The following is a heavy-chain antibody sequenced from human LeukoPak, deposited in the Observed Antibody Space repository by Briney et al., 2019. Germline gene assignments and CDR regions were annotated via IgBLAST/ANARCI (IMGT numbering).Heavy chain of an antibody. D-gene: IGHD5-18*01. V-gene: IGHV1-2*02. Sequence: GASVKVSCKASGYTFTGYYMHWVQQAPGQGLEWMGWINPNSGGTNYAQKFQGRVTMTRDTSISTAYMELSRLRSDDTAVYYCARVARGYSYGYVGYWGQGTLVTVSS. J-gene: IGHJ4*02. CDR1: GYTFTGYY. CDR2: INPNSGGT. CDR3: ARVARGYSYGYVGY.